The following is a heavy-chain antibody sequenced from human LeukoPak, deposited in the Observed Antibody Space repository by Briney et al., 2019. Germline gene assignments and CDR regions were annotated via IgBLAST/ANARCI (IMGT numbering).Heavy chain of an antibody. J-gene: IGHJ4*02. CDR3: ARDHCSSTSCLGEDY. D-gene: IGHD2-2*01. CDR1: GFTVSSNY. CDR2: IYSGGST. Sequence: GGSLRLSCAASGFTVSSNYMSWVRQAPGKGLEWASVIYSGGSTYYADSVKGRFTISRDNSKNTLYLQMNSLRAEDTAVYYCARDHCSSTSCLGEDYWGQGTLVTVSS. V-gene: IGHV3-66*01.